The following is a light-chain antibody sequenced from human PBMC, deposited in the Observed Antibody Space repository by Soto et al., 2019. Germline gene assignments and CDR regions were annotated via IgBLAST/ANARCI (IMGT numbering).Light chain of an antibody. CDR2: LGS. CDR1: QSLLHSNGYNY. Sequence: DIVMTQSPLSLPVTPGEPASISCRSSQSLLHSNGYNYLDWYLQKPGQSPQLLIYLGSNRACGVPYRFSGSGSGTDFTLNISRVEAEDVGVYYCMQALQTSYTFGQGTKLEIK. V-gene: IGKV2-28*01. J-gene: IGKJ2*01. CDR3: MQALQTSYT.